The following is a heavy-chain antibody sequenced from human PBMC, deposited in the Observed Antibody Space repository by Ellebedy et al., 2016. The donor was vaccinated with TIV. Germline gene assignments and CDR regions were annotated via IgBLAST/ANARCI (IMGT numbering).Heavy chain of an antibody. CDR3: ARGRGGSYSIPFDY. CDR1: GASFSHYC. Sequence: SETLSLTXAVYGASFSHYCWTWIRQPPGKGLEWIGEINHIRSTTYNPSLKSRVTLSITTSKNQFSLRLSSVTAADTAVYYCARGRGGSYSIPFDYWGQGTLVTVSS. J-gene: IGHJ4*02. CDR2: INHIRST. D-gene: IGHD1-26*01. V-gene: IGHV4-34*01.